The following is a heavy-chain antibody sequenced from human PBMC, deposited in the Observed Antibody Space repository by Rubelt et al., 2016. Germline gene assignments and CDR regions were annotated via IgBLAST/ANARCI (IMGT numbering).Heavy chain of an antibody. Sequence: GGGVVQPGRSLRLSCAASGFNFSNYGMHWVRQAPGKGLEWVAVIWYDGSNKYYADSVKGRFTISRDNAKSSLYLQMNSLRAEDTAVYHCARLINGYLDFWGQGTLVTVSS. CDR1: GFNFSNYG. V-gene: IGHV3-33*01. CDR2: IWYDGSNK. CDR3: ARLINGYLDF. D-gene: IGHD4-17*01. J-gene: IGHJ4*02.